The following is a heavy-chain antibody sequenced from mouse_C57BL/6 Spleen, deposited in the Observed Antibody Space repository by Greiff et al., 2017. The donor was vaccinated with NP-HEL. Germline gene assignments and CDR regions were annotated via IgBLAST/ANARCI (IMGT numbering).Heavy chain of an antibody. Sequence: EVKVVESGGGLVKPGGSLKLSCAASGFTFSDYGMHWVRQAPEKGLEWVAYISSGSSTIYYADTVKGRFTFSRDNAKNTLFLQMSSLRSEDTAMYYCARLGQGVWFAYWGQGTLVTVSA. J-gene: IGHJ3*01. CDR3: ARLGQGVWFAY. CDR1: GFTFSDYG. CDR2: ISSGSSTI. D-gene: IGHD3-3*01. V-gene: IGHV5-17*01.